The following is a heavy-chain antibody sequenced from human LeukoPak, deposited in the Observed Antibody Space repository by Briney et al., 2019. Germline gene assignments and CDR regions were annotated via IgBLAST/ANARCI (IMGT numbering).Heavy chain of an antibody. CDR2: ITPNSGGT. D-gene: IGHD6-13*01. Sequence: ASVKVSCKASGYTFTGYYMHWVRQAPGQGLEWMGWITPNSGGTNYAQKFQGRVTMTRDTSISTAYMELSRLRSDDTAVYYCARVLNQAAAGNDYWGQGTLVTVSS. CDR3: ARVLNQAAAGNDY. J-gene: IGHJ4*02. CDR1: GYTFTGYY. V-gene: IGHV1-2*02.